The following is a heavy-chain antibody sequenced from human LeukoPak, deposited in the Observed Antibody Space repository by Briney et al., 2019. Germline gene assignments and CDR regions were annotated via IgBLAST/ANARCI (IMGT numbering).Heavy chain of an antibody. V-gene: IGHV3-30*18. Sequence: GGPLRLSCAASGLTFGSFGMTWSGKAPGKGLEWVAVISYDGSNKYYADSVKGRFTISRDNSKNTLYLQMNSLRAEDTAVYYCAKSLVMTTVTMGYWGQGTLVTVSS. CDR1: GLTFGSFG. J-gene: IGHJ4*02. CDR2: ISYDGSNK. D-gene: IGHD4-17*01. CDR3: AKSLVMTTVTMGY.